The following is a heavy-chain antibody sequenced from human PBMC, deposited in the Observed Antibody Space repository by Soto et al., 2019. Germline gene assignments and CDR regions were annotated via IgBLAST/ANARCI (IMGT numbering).Heavy chain of an antibody. J-gene: IGHJ6*02. CDR2: IYSGGST. CDR3: ARDPKRYSGPYGMDV. D-gene: IGHD5-12*01. V-gene: IGHV3-53*01. Sequence: GSLRLSCAASGFTVSSNYMSWVRQAPGKGLEWVSVIYSGGSTYYADSVKGRFTISRDNSKNTLYLQMNSLRAEDTAVYYCARDPKRYSGPYGMDVWGQGTTVTVS. CDR1: GFTVSSNY.